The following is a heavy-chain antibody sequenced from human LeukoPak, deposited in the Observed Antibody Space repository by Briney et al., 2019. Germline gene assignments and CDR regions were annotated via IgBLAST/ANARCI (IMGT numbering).Heavy chain of an antibody. J-gene: IGHJ4*02. Sequence: PGGSLRLSCAASGFTFSSYGMHWVRQAPGKGLEWVAFIRYDGSNKYYADSVKGRFTISRDNSKNTLYLQMNSLRAEDTAVYYCARDFKAGWGYCSGGSCYRAFDYWGQGTLVTVSS. CDR3: ARDFKAGWGYCSGGSCYRAFDY. CDR1: GFTFSSYG. V-gene: IGHV3-30*02. D-gene: IGHD2-15*01. CDR2: IRYDGSNK.